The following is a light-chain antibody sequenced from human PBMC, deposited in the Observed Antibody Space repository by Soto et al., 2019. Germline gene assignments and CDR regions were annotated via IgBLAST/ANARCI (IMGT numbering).Light chain of an antibody. CDR2: GAS. V-gene: IGKV3-15*01. J-gene: IGKJ2*01. Sequence: EIVMTQSPATLSMSPGERATLSCRASQSVRSNLAWYQQKPGQAPRLLIYGASTRATGIPVRFSGSGSGPEFSLTISSLQSEDFAVYYCQQYNNWPYTFGQGTKLEI. CDR3: QQYNNWPYT. CDR1: QSVRSN.